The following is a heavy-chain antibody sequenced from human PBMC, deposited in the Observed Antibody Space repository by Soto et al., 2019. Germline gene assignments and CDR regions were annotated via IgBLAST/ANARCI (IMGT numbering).Heavy chain of an antibody. Sequence: SPTLSLTCAISGDSVSSVSVAWRWIRQSPSRGLEWLGRTCYRSKWYNDYALSVKSRIIIEPDTSENQFSLQLSSVTLDDTGIYYCVREGIPNYFRMDVWGTGTAVTVSS. D-gene: IGHD1-7*01. CDR1: GDSVSSVSVA. J-gene: IGHJ6*03. V-gene: IGHV6-1*01. CDR2: TCYRSKWYN. CDR3: VREGIPNYFRMDV.